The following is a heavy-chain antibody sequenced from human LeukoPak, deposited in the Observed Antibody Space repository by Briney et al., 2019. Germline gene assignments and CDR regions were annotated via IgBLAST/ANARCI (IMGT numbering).Heavy chain of an antibody. J-gene: IGHJ4*02. V-gene: IGHV3-21*01. Sequence: GGSLRLSCAASGFTFSSYSMNWVRQAPGKGLEWVSSISSSSSYIHYADSVKGRFTISRDNAKNSLYLQMNSLRAEDTAVYYCARVRYYFDYWGQGTLVTVSS. CDR2: ISSSSSYI. CDR3: ARVRYYFDY. CDR1: GFTFSSYS. D-gene: IGHD3-10*01.